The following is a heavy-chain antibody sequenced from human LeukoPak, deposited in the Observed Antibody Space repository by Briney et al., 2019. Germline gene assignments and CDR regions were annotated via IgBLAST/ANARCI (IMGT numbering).Heavy chain of an antibody. J-gene: IGHJ4*02. V-gene: IGHV3-30*02. D-gene: IGHD3-10*02. Sequence: GGSLRLSCAASGFTFSSYGMHWVRQAPGKGLEWVAFIRYDGSNQYYADSLKGRFTISRDNSKNTLYLRMNSLRAEDTAVYYCARDYVYWGQGTLVTVSS. CDR2: IRYDGSNQ. CDR1: GFTFSSYG. CDR3: ARDYVY.